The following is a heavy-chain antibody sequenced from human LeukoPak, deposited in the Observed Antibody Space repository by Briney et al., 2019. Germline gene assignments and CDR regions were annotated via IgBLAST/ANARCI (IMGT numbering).Heavy chain of an antibody. CDR3: ARSLRIAARPLDY. J-gene: IGHJ4*02. V-gene: IGHV4-34*01. D-gene: IGHD6-6*01. CDR2: INHSGST. Sequence: SETLSLTCAVYGGSFSGYYWGWIRHPPGQGLEWIGEINHSGSTNYNPSLKSRVTISVDTSKNQCFLKLNSVTAAHTAVYYCARSLRIAARPLDYWGQGTLVSVSS. CDR1: GGSFSGYY.